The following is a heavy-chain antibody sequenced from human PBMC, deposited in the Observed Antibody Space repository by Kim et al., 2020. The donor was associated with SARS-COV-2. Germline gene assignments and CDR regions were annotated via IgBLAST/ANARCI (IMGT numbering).Heavy chain of an antibody. Sequence: SETLSLTCTVSGGSISSSSYYWGWIRQPPGKGLEWIGRIYYSGSTYYNPSLKSRVTISVDTSKNQFSLKLSSVTAADTAVYYCARPVGFERSWFDPWGQGTLVTVSS. V-gene: IGHV4-39*01. CDR3: ARPVGFERSWFDP. CDR2: IYYSGST. D-gene: IGHD1-1*01. J-gene: IGHJ5*02. CDR1: GGSISSSSYY.